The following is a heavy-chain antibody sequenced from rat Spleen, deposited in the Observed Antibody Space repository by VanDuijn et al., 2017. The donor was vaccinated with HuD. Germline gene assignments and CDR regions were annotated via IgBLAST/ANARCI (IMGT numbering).Heavy chain of an antibody. Sequence: EVQLVESGGGLVQPGRSLKLSCAASGFTFSDYYMAWVRQAPKKGLEWVASISYDGSSTFYPDSVKGRFTISRDDAKSTVYLQMTSLRSEDTATYYCGRRDYGGYGDYWGQGVMVTVSS. CDR1: GFTFSDYY. CDR3: GRRDYGGYGDY. V-gene: IGHV5-22*01. CDR2: ISYDGSST. J-gene: IGHJ2*01. D-gene: IGHD1-11*01.